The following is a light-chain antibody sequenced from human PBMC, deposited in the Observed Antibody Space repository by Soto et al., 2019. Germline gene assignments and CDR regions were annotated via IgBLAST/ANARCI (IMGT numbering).Light chain of an antibody. CDR1: QSVSSSY. CDR3: QQYNSCPLT. V-gene: IGKV3-15*01. CDR2: GAF. J-gene: IGKJ4*01. Sequence: VVSHSLGTLSLHPGERATLSCRASQSVSSSYLAWYQQKPGQAPRLLIYGAFTRATGIPARFSGSGSGTEFTLTISSLQSEDVAVYYCQQYNSCPLTFGGGTKV.